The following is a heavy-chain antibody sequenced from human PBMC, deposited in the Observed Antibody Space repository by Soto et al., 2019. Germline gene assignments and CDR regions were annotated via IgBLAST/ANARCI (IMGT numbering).Heavy chain of an antibody. CDR2: IHHSGSVFESGST. Sequence: SETLSLTWAVSGSAIIITYYLVLFRHAPGKVLEWIWSIHHSGSVFESGSTHYNPSFKSRVTISAYTSKNQFSLKLTPVTAADPSVYFCATNSSSSYCGCWGQGTLGTVSS. CDR3: ATNSSSSYCGC. CDR1: GSAIIITYY. J-gene: IGHJ4*02. D-gene: IGHD6-13*01. V-gene: IGHV4-38-2*01.